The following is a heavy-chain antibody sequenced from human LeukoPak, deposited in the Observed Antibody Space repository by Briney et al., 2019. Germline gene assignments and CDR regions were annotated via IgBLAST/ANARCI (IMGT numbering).Heavy chain of an antibody. Sequence: SETLSLTCTVSGGSISSSSNYWGWIRQPPGKGLEWIGSIYYSGSTYYNPSLKSRVTISVDTSKNQFSLKLSSVTAADTAVYYCARTGYDSSGYYYYFDYWGQGTLVTVSS. CDR2: IYYSGST. CDR3: ARTGYDSSGYYYYFDY. J-gene: IGHJ4*02. V-gene: IGHV4-39*01. D-gene: IGHD3-22*01. CDR1: GGSISSSSNY.